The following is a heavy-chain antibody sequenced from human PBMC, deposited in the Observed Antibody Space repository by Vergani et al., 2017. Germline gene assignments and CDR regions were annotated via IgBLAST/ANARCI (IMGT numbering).Heavy chain of an antibody. CDR2: IYYSGST. Sequence: QVQLQESGPGLVKPSETLSLTCTVSGGPISSYYWSWIRQPPGKGLEWIGYIYYSGSTNYNPSLKSRVTISVDTSKNQFSLKLSSVTAADTAVYYCASSSGGRYYYGMDVWGQGTTVTVSS. CDR3: ASSSGGRYYYGMDV. J-gene: IGHJ6*02. CDR1: GGPISSYY. D-gene: IGHD2-15*01. V-gene: IGHV4-59*08.